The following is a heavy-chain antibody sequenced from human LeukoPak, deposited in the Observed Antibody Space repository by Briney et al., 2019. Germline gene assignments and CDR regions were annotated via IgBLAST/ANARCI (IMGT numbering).Heavy chain of an antibody. CDR1: GGSITSYY. CDR2: IYVTEST. J-gene: IGHJ5*02. Sequence: PSETLSLTCTVPGGSITSYYWSWIRQPAGKGLEWIGRIYVTESTTYNPSLKSRVTISIDTSKNQVSLKLTSVTAADTAVYYCARPVPSRLGWFDPWGRGTLVTVSP. V-gene: IGHV4-4*07. CDR3: ARPVPSRLGWFDP. D-gene: IGHD1-1*01.